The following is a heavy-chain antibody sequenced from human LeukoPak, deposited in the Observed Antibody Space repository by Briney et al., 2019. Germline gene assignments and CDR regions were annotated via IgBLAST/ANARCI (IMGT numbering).Heavy chain of an antibody. CDR3: ATLTEVTTLPYFDY. CDR2: FDPEDGET. CDR1: GGTFSSYA. J-gene: IGHJ4*02. Sequence: ASVKVSCKASGGTFSSYAISWVRQAPGKGLEWMGGFDPEDGETIYAQKFQGRVTITEDTSTDTAYMELSSLRSEDTAVYYCATLTEVTTLPYFDYWGQGTLVTVSS. V-gene: IGHV1-24*01. D-gene: IGHD4-17*01.